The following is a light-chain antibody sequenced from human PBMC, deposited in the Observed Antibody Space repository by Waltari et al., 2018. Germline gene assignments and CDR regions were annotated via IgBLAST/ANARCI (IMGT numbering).Light chain of an antibody. CDR2: DVS. V-gene: IGLV2-11*01. J-gene: IGLJ2*01. CDR3: CSYAGSYTVV. Sequence: QSALTQPRSVSGSPGQSVTISCTGTSSDVGGSNSVSWYQHHPGKAPKLMIYDVSKRPSGVPDRFSGSKSGNTASLTISGLQAEDEADYYCCSYAGSYTVVFGGGTKLTVL. CDR1: SSDVGGSNS.